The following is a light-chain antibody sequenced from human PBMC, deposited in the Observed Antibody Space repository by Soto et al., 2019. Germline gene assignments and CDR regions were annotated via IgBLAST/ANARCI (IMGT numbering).Light chain of an antibody. CDR2: DDS. Sequence: SYELTQPPSVSVAPGQTARMTCAGNDIGSKSVHWYQKRPGQAPVLVVYDDSDRPSGIPERFSGSNSGTTATLIISRVEAGDEADYFWQVWDISSDHVVFGGGTKLTGL. J-gene: IGLJ2*01. CDR1: DIGSKS. CDR3: QVWDISSDHVV. V-gene: IGLV3-21*02.